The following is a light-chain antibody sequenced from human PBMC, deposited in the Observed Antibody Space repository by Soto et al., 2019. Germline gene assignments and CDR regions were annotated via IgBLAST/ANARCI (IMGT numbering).Light chain of an antibody. CDR1: SRDVGGYDF. CDR2: EVH. V-gene: IGLV2-8*01. Sequence: QSVLTQPRSASGSPGQSVTISCTGTSRDVGGYDFVSWCQQHPGKAPKLMIYEVHKRPSGVPDRFFGSKSGNTAFLTVSGLQAEDEADYYCNSYGGSNNLVFGTGTKVTVL. J-gene: IGLJ1*01. CDR3: NSYGGSNNLV.